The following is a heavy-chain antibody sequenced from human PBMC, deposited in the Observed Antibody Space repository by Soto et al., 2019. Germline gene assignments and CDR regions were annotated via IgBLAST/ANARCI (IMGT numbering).Heavy chain of an antibody. D-gene: IGHD5-18*01. CDR2: IYDSGST. CDR1: GGSISSGAYY. CDR3: ARASPVVTDV. Sequence: QVQLQESGPGLVKPSQTLSLTCTVSGGSISSGAYYWSGIRQPPGKGLEWIGYIYDSGSTYYNPSLKNRGTISVDTYKNHSSLMLSSVTAADTAVYYCARASPVVTDVWGQGTTFTVSS. J-gene: IGHJ6*02. V-gene: IGHV4-30-4*01.